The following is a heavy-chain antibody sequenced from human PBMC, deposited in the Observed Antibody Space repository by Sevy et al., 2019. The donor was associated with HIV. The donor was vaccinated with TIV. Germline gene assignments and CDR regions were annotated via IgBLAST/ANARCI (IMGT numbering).Heavy chain of an antibody. CDR3: VRAIQLAASY. D-gene: IGHD2-15*01. CDR2: INPDGTRI. Sequence: GGSLRLSCEASAITIRDYWMSWVRQAPGKGLEWVANINPDGTRIYYADSVKGRFTISRDHAKTSVFLQMSSLRAEDTAVYYCVRAIQLAASYWGQGTLFTVSS. J-gene: IGHJ4*02. CDR1: AITIRDYW. V-gene: IGHV3-7*02.